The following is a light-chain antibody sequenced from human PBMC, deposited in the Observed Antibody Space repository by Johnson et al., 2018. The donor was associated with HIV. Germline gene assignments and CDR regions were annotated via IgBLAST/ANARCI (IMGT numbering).Light chain of an antibody. CDR2: DNN. CDR1: SSNIGNNY. Sequence: QSVLTQPPSVSAPLGQKVNISCSGSSSNIGNNYVSWYQQLPGTAPKLLIYDNNKRPSGIPDRFSASKSGTSTTLAITGLKTGDEADYYCAAWSASPSNVAVIGTGTKVTVL. CDR3: AAWSASPSNVAV. V-gene: IGLV1-51*01. J-gene: IGLJ1*01.